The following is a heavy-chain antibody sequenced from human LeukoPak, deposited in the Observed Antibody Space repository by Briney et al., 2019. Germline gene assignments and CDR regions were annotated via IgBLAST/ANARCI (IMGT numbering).Heavy chain of an antibody. J-gene: IGHJ4*02. CDR1: GGSISSYY. CDR3: AREGGYYGSGSYSDFDY. Sequence: SETLSLTCTVSGGSISSYYWSWIRQPAGKGLEWIGRIYTSGSTNYNPSLKSRVTMSVDTFENQFSLKLSSVTAADTAVYYCAREGGYYGSGSYSDFDYWGQGTLVTVSS. V-gene: IGHV4-4*07. CDR2: IYTSGST. D-gene: IGHD3-10*01.